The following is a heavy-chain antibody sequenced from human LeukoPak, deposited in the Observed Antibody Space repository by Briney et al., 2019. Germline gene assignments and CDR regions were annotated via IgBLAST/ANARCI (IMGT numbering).Heavy chain of an antibody. D-gene: IGHD1-7*01. Sequence: GRSLRLSCAASGFTFSSYGMHWVRQAPGKGLEWVAVIWYDGSNKYYADSVRGRFTISRDNSKNTLYLQMNSLRAEDTAVYYCARVSELELRGWDAFDIWGQGTMVTVSS. CDR3: ARVSELELRGWDAFDI. CDR1: GFTFSSYG. J-gene: IGHJ3*02. CDR2: IWYDGSNK. V-gene: IGHV3-33*01.